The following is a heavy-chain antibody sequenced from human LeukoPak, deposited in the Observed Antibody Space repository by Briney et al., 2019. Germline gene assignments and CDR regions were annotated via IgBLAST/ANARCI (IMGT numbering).Heavy chain of an antibody. J-gene: IGHJ4*02. CDR2: INPSGGST. Sequence: ASVKVSCKASGYTLASYYMHWVRQAPGQGLEWMGIINPSGGSTSYAQKFQGRVTMTRDTSTSTVYMELSSLRSEDTAVYYCARDRRGYFDYWGQGTLVTVSS. D-gene: IGHD3-16*01. CDR3: ARDRRGYFDY. V-gene: IGHV1-46*01. CDR1: GYTLASYY.